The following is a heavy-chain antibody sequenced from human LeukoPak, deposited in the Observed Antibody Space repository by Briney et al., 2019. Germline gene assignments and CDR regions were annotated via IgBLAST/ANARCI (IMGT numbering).Heavy chain of an antibody. CDR1: GFTFSSYW. CDR3: ARGYYFDY. J-gene: IGHJ4*02. CDR2: IKQDGSEK. V-gene: IGHV3-7*03. Sequence: GGSLRLSCAASGFTFSSYWMSWVRLAPGKGLEWVANIKQDGSEKYYVDSVRGRFSISRDNSKNSLYLQMNSLRAEDTAVYYCARGYYFDYWGQGTLVTVSS.